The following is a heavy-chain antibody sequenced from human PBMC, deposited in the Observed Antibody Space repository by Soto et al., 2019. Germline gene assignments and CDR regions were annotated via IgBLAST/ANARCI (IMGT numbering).Heavy chain of an antibody. CDR2: ISAYNGNT. J-gene: IGHJ5*02. V-gene: IGHV1-18*01. CDR3: ARAQSELLWFGELLSRGDWFDP. D-gene: IGHD3-10*01. CDR1: GYTFTSYG. Sequence: ASVKVSCKASGYTFTSYGISWVRQAPGQGLEWMGWISAYNGNTNYAQKLQGRVTMTTDTSTSTAYMELRSLRSDDTAVYYCARAQSELLWFGELLSRGDWFDPWGQGTLVTVSS.